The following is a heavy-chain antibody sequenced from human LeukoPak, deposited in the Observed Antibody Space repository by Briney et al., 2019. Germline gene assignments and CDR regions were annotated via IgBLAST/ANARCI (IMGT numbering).Heavy chain of an antibody. Sequence: SSQTLSLTCTVSGGSISSGSYYWSWIRQPAGKGLEWIGRIYTSGSTNYNPSLKSRVTISVDTSKNQFSLKLSSVTAADTAVYYCARGYCSSTSCYFDYWGQGTLVTVSS. CDR3: ARGYCSSTSCYFDY. CDR2: IYTSGST. CDR1: GGSISSGSYY. V-gene: IGHV4-61*02. D-gene: IGHD2-2*01. J-gene: IGHJ4*02.